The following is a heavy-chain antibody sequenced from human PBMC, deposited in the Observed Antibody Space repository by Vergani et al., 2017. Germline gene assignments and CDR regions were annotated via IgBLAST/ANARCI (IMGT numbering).Heavy chain of an antibody. D-gene: IGHD5-24*01. CDR1: GFTFIMHA. CDR2: LSASDRRT. CDR3: STYNVGASFS. J-gene: IGHJ4*02. V-gene: IGHV3-23*01. Sequence: EVQLLESGGGVVQPGGSLRLSCAASGFTFIMHAMSWVRQAPGKGLEWVSTLSASDRRTHYADSVKGRFTISRDNSKNTLFLHMNSLRPEDTATYYCSTYNVGASFSWGPGTRVTVSS.